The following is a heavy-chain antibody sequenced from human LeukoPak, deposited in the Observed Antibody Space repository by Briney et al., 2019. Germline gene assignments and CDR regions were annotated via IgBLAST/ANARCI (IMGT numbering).Heavy chain of an antibody. D-gene: IGHD3-22*01. CDR3: ARSSEGRYYYDSSGFSYYYYYMDV. CDR2: IYYSGST. Sequence: TVAEGYSGNYYCSRILKQPGKGLEWIGYIYYSGSTYYNPSLRSRVTISVDTSKNQFSLKLSSVTAADTAVYYCARSSEGRYYYDSSGFSYYYYYMDVWGKGTTVTISS. J-gene: IGHJ6*03. V-gene: IGHV4-59*01. CDR1: EGYSGNYY.